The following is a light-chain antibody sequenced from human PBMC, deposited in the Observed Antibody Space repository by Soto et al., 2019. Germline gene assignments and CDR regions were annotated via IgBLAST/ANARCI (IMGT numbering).Light chain of an antibody. CDR3: QQYNDCPSMYT. Sequence: EIVMTQSPATLSVSPGERATLSCRASQSFDSNLAWYQQKPGQAPRLLIFGASTRASGVPARFSGSGSGTEFTLTISSLQSEDFAVYYCQQYNDCPSMYTFGQGTKLEMK. CDR2: GAS. J-gene: IGKJ2*01. V-gene: IGKV3-15*01. CDR1: QSFDSN.